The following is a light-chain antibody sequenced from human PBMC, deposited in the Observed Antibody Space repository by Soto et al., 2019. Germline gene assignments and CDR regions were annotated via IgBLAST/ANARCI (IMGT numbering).Light chain of an antibody. J-gene: IGKJ4*01. CDR2: DVS. CDR1: QRVTTY. V-gene: IGKV3-11*01. Sequence: EIVLTQSPPTLSLSPGERATLSCRASQRVTTYLAWYQQKPGQAPRLLIYDVSNRATGTPARFSGSGSGTDFTLTISSLEPEDFAVYYCQQRASWPLTFGGGTQLEIK. CDR3: QQRASWPLT.